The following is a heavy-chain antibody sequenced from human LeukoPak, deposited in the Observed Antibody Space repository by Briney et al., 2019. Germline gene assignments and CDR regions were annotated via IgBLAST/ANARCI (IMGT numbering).Heavy chain of an antibody. CDR3: ARAAGSSWPIDY. D-gene: IGHD6-13*01. V-gene: IGHV7-4-1*02. J-gene: IGHJ4*02. CDR1: GYTFTSYA. Sequence: ASVKVSCKASGYTFTSYAMNWVRQAPGQGLEWMGWINSNTGNPTYAQGFTGRFVFSLDISVSTAYLQISSLKAEDTAVYYCARAAGSSWPIDYWGQGTLVTVSS. CDR2: INSNTGNP.